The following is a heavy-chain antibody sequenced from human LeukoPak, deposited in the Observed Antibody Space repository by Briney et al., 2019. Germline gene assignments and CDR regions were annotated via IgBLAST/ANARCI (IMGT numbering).Heavy chain of an antibody. D-gene: IGHD6-13*01. J-gene: IGHJ4*02. CDR3: AVDPRESESWVFVY. V-gene: IGHV1-69*13. CDR2: IIPIFGTA. CDR1: GGTFSSYA. Sequence: GASVKVSCKASGGTFSSYAISWVRQAPGQGLEWMGGIIPIFGTANYAQKFQGRVTITADESTSTAYMELSSLRSEDTAVYYCAVDPRESESWVFVYWGQGTLVTVSS.